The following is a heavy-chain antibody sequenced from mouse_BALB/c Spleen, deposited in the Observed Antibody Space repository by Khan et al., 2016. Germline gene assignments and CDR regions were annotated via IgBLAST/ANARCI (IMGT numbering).Heavy chain of an antibody. CDR2: ISTYYGDA. CDR1: GYTFTDYA. CDR3: ARNGYVYYAMYY. D-gene: IGHD1-2*01. Sequence: QVQLKQSGAELVRPGVSVKISCKGSGYTFTDYAMHWVKQSHAKSLEWIGVISTYYGDASYNQKFKGKATMTVDKSSSTAYMELARLTSEDSAIYYCARNGYVYYAMYYWGQGTSVTVSS. V-gene: IGHV1S137*01. J-gene: IGHJ4*01.